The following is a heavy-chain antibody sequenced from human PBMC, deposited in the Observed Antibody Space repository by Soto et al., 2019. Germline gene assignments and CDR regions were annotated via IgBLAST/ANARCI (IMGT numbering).Heavy chain of an antibody. J-gene: IGHJ4*02. CDR2: IDPSGGRT. V-gene: IGHV1-46*01. CDR1: GYTFTDYY. D-gene: IGHD3-3*01. CDR3: AAEGWIGYATAAYFYY. Sequence: ATVKLACTASGYTFTDYYIHWLRQAPGQGPEWMGIIDPSGGRTTYAQSFQGRVTISRDTSASTVYMELSSLRSEDTAVYYCAAEGWIGYATAAYFYYQCQSTLVTVSS.